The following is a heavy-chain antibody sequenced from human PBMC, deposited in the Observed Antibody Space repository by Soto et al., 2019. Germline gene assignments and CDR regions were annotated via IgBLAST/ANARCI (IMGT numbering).Heavy chain of an antibody. CDR2: ISYDGNNK. Sequence: QVQLVESGGGVVQPGRSLRLSCAASGFTFSSYAMHWVRQAPGKGLEWVAVISYDGNNKYYADSVKGRFTMSRENSNNKLYLQMNTMRAQDTAVDYCVIKRYRVTPGYSMDALGLGTTITVCS. CDR3: VIKRYRVTPGYSMDA. V-gene: IGHV3-30-3*01. D-gene: IGHD5-12*01. CDR1: GFTFSSYA. J-gene: IGHJ6*02.